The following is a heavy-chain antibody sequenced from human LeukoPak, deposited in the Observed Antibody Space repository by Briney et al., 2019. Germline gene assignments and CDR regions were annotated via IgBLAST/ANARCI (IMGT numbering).Heavy chain of an antibody. CDR1: GFTFSSYA. J-gene: IGHJ4*02. CDR2: ISSSGIST. D-gene: IGHD5-18*01. Sequence: GGSLRLSRAASGFTFSSYAMNWVRQAPGKGLEWVSAISSSGISTYYADSVKGRFTISRDNSKNTLYLQMNGLRAEDTAVYYCAKAPANYVDTAMGTFDYWGQGTLVTVSS. CDR3: AKAPANYVDTAMGTFDY. V-gene: IGHV3-23*01.